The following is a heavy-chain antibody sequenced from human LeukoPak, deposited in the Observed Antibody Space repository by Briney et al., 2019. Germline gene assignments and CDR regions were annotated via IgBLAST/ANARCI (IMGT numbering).Heavy chain of an antibody. D-gene: IGHD6-13*01. Sequence: ASVKVSCKASGGTFSSYAISWVRQAPGQGLEWMGGIIPILGTANYAQKFQGRVTITADESTSTAYMELSSLRSEDTAVYYCARVPTRAAAGPFYYYYYYMDVWGKGTTVTISS. CDR3: ARVPTRAAAGPFYYYYYYMDV. CDR2: IIPILGTA. J-gene: IGHJ6*03. V-gene: IGHV1-69*13. CDR1: GGTFSSYA.